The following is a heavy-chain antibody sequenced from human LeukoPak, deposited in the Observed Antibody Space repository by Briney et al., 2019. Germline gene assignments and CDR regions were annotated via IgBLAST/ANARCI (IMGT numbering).Heavy chain of an antibody. CDR3: ASSADSSPRLSAFDI. D-gene: IGHD6-13*01. CDR1: GFTFSRYG. J-gene: IGHJ3*02. CDR2: IWYDGSNK. V-gene: IGHV3-33*01. Sequence: GGSLRLSCAASGFTFSRYGMHWVRQAPGKGLEWVAVIWYDGSNKYYADSVKGRFTISRDNSKNTLYLQMNSLRAEDTAVYYCASSADSSPRLSAFDIWGQGTMVTVSS.